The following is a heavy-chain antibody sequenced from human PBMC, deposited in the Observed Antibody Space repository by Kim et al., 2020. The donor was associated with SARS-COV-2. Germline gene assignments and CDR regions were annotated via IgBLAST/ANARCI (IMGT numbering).Heavy chain of an antibody. CDR1: GFTFSSYE. V-gene: IGHV3-48*03. CDR3: ARDKGGLGWPLPPQDNWYFDL. D-gene: IGHD1-26*01. J-gene: IGHJ2*01. CDR2: ISSSGSTI. Sequence: GGSLRLSCAASGFTFSSYEMNWVRQAPGKGLEWVSYISSSGSTIYYADSVKGRFTISRDNAKNSLYLQMNSLRAEDTAVYYCARDKGGLGWPLPPQDNWYFDLWGRGTLVTVSS.